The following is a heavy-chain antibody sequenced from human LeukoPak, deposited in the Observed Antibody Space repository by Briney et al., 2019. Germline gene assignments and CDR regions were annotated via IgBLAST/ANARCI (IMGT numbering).Heavy chain of an antibody. J-gene: IGHJ5*02. CDR3: ARGGIVATENWFDP. D-gene: IGHD5-12*01. CDR1: GGTFSSYA. Sequence: ASVKVSCKASGGTFSSYAISWVRQAPGQGLEWMGRIIPILGIANYAQRFQGRVTMTRDTSTSTVYMELSSLRSEDTAVYYCARGGIVATENWFDPWGQGTLVTVSS. CDR2: IIPILGIA. V-gene: IGHV1-69*04.